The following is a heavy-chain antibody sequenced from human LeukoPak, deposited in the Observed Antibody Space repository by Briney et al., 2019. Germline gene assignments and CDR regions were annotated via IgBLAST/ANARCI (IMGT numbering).Heavy chain of an antibody. J-gene: IGHJ4*02. Sequence: ASVKVSCKTSGYTFTNYAMHWVRQAPGQRPEWMRCINGDNAHTQYSQRFQGRVTITRDTSATTAYMELSSLTSEDMAVFYCARGGPNSGGWTLDHWGQGTLVSVSS. CDR2: INGDNAHT. V-gene: IGHV1-3*03. D-gene: IGHD6-19*01. CDR3: ARGGPNSGGWTLDH. CDR1: GYTFTNYA.